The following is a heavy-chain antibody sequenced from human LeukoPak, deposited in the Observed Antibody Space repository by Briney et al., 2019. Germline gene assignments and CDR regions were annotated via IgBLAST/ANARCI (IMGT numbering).Heavy chain of an antibody. J-gene: IGHJ4*02. V-gene: IGHV3-23*01. CDR2: ISGSGGRT. CDR1: GFTFSSNA. D-gene: IGHD3-16*01. Sequence: GGSLRLSCAASGFTFSSNAMSWVRQAPGKGLEWVSAISGSGGRTDYADSVKGRFTLSRDNAKNTLYLQMNSLRAEDTAVYYCARADDYAFWGQGTLVTVSS. CDR3: ARADDYAF.